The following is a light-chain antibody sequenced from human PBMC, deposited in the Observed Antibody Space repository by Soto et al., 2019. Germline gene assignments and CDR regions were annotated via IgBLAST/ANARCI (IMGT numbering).Light chain of an antibody. CDR3: QQHNNWPWT. CDR1: QSVNTN. J-gene: IGKJ1*01. V-gene: IGKV3D-15*01. CDR2: DVS. Sequence: EIVVTQSPATLSVSPVERATLSFRASQSVNTNFAWYQQKPGQAPRLLIYDVSNRATGIPARFSGSGSGTDFTLTISSLQSEDFAVYYCQQHNNWPWTFGQGTKVDIK.